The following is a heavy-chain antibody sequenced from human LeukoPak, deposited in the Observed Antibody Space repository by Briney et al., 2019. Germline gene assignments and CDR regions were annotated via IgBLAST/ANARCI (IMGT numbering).Heavy chain of an antibody. Sequence: SETLSLTCTVSGGSISSHYWSWIRQPPGKGLEWIGYIYYSGSTNYNPSLKSRVTISVDTSKNQFSLKLSSVTAADTAVYYCARGEQGLAYFDYWGQGTLVTVSS. CDR3: ARGEQGLAYFDY. J-gene: IGHJ4*02. CDR2: IYYSGST. CDR1: GGSISSHY. V-gene: IGHV4-59*11. D-gene: IGHD6-19*01.